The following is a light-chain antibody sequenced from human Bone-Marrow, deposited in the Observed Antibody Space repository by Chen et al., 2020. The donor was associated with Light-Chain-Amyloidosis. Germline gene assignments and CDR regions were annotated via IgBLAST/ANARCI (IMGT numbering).Light chain of an antibody. CDR1: SSDVGGDNH. J-gene: IGLJ1*01. V-gene: IGLV2-14*01. CDR2: EVT. CDR3: SSYTITNTLV. Sequence: QSALTQPASVSGSPGPSITIPCTGTSSDVGGDNHVSWYQQHPDKAPKLMIYEVTNRPSWVPDRFSGSKSDNMASLTSSGLQTEDEADYFCSSYTITNTLVFGSGTRVTVL.